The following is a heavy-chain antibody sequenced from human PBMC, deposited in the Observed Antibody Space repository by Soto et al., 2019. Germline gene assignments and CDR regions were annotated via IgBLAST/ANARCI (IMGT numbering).Heavy chain of an antibody. CDR3: AKGTTLNCSGGSCYSRLYYMDV. CDR2: ISGSGGST. D-gene: IGHD2-15*01. V-gene: IGHV3-23*01. J-gene: IGHJ6*03. CDR1: GFTFSSYA. Sequence: EVQLLESGGGLVQPGGSLRLSCAASGFTFSSYAMSWVRQAPGKGLEWVSAISGSGGSTYYADSVKGRFTISRDNSKNTLYLQMNSLRAEDTAAYYCAKGTTLNCSGGSCYSRLYYMDVWGKGTTVTVSS.